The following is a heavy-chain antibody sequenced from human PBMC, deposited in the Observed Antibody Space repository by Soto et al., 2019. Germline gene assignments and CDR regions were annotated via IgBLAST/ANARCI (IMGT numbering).Heavy chain of an antibody. CDR1: GGSISSSSYY. CDR3: ARLRYSSGWSYYYYYYGMDV. CDR2: IYYSGST. V-gene: IGHV4-39*01. J-gene: IGHJ6*02. Sequence: SETLSLTCTVSGGSISSSSYYWGWIRQPPWKGLEWIGSIYYSGSTYYNPSLKSRVTISVDTSKNQFSLKLSSVTAADTAVYYCARLRYSSGWSYYYYYYGMDVWGQGTTVTVS. D-gene: IGHD6-19*01.